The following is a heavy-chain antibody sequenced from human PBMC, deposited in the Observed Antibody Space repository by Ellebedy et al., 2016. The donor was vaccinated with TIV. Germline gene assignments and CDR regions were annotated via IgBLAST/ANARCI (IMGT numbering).Heavy chain of an antibody. CDR3: AMGDFARFDP. CDR1: GFILSSYG. D-gene: IGHD3-16*01. Sequence: GESLKISCAASGFILSSYGMHWVRQAPGKGLEWVALIWFDGSKEYYADSVKGRFTISRDNSKSTLYLQMNSLRPEDSAVYYCAMGDFARFDPWGQGTLVTVSS. J-gene: IGHJ5*02. V-gene: IGHV3-30*02. CDR2: IWFDGSKE.